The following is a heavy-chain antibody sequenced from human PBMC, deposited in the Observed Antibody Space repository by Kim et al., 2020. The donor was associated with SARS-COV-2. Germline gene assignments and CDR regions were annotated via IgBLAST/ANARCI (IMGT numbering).Heavy chain of an antibody. D-gene: IGHD3-22*01. J-gene: IGHJ4*02. CDR3: ARVYYDSSGFYFGPY. V-gene: IGHV3-11*05. Sequence: DSVKGRFTTSGANAKNALYLQMNSLRAEDTAVYYCARVYYDSSGFYFGPYWGQGTLVTVSS.